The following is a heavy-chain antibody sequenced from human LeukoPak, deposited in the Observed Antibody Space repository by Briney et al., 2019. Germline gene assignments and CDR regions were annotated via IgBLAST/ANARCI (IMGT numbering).Heavy chain of an antibody. CDR2: IYTSGST. V-gene: IGHV4-61*02. CDR3: ARDLSVWGSGYWYFDL. CDR1: GGSISSSSYY. Sequence: SETLSLTCTVSGGSISSSSYYWSWIRQPAGKGLEWIGRIYTSGSTNYNPSLKSRVTMSVDTSKNQFSLKLSSVTAADTAVYYCARDLSVWGSGYWYFDLWGRGTLVTVSS. D-gene: IGHD3-10*01. J-gene: IGHJ2*01.